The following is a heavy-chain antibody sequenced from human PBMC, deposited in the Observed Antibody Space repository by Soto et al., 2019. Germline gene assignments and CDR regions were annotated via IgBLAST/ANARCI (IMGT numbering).Heavy chain of an antibody. CDR3: ARDDCTNGVCETWFDP. V-gene: IGHV3-21*01. CDR1: GFTFSSYS. D-gene: IGHD2-8*01. J-gene: IGHJ5*02. Sequence: PGGSLRLSCAASGFTFSSYSMNWVRQAPGKGLEWVSSISSSSSYIYYADSVKGRFTISRDNAKNSLYLQMNSLRAEDTAVYYCARDDCTNGVCETWFDPWGQGTLVTVSS. CDR2: ISSSSSYI.